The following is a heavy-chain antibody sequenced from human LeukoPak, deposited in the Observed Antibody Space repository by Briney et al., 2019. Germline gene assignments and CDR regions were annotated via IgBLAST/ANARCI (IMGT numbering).Heavy chain of an antibody. CDR2: IYYSGST. J-gene: IGHJ6*02. CDR3: AREGLGMDV. Sequence: SETLSLTCTVSGGSISSYYWSWIRQPPGKGLEWIGYIYYSGSTNYNPSLKSRVTISVDTSKNQFSLKLSSVTAADTAVYYCAREGLGMDVWGQGPRSPSP. CDR1: GGSISSYY. V-gene: IGHV4-59*01.